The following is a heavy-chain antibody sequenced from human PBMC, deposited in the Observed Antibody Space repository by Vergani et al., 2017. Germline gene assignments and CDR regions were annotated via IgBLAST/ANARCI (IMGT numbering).Heavy chain of an antibody. CDR3: ARRATITMVRSLDY. Sequence: EVQLVESGGGLVKPGGSLRLSCAASGFTFSSSSMNWVRQAPGKGLEWVSSISSSSSYIYYADSVKGRFTISRDNAKNSLYLQMNRLRAEDTAVYYCARRATITMVRSLDYWGQGTLVTVSS. J-gene: IGHJ4*02. D-gene: IGHD3-10*01. CDR1: GFTFSSSS. V-gene: IGHV3-21*01. CDR2: ISSSSSYI.